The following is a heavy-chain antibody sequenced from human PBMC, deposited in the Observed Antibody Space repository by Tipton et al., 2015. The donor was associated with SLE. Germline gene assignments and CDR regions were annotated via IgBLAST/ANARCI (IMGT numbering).Heavy chain of an antibody. D-gene: IGHD3-10*01. CDR2: MYHSGST. CDR3: ARRALSGYYYEY. J-gene: IGHJ4*02. Sequence: TLSLTCTVSGGSIRSHYWSWIRQPPGKGLEWIGYMYHSGSTKYNPSLKSRVTISLDTSKNQVSLKLTSVTAADTAVYYCARRALSGYYYEYWGQGTLVTVSS. V-gene: IGHV4-59*11. CDR1: GGSIRSHY.